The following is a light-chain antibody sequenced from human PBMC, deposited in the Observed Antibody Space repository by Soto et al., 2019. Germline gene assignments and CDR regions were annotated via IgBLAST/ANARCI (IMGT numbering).Light chain of an antibody. CDR2: EVG. J-gene: IGLJ2*01. CDR3: NSYTSTSTPLI. CDR1: SSDVGDYNF. Sequence: QSALTQPASVSGSPGQSITISCTGTSSDVGDYNFVSWYQQHPGKVPKLLIYEVGNRPSGVFNRCSGSKSGNTASLTISGLQAEDEADYYCNSYTSTSTPLIFGGGTKVTVL. V-gene: IGLV2-14*01.